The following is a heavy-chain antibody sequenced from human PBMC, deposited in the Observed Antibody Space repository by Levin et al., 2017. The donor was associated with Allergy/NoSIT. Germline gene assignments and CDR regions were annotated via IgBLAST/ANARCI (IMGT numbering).Heavy chain of an antibody. V-gene: IGHV3-23*01. Sequence: LSLTCAASGFTFSSYAMSWVRQAPGKGLEWVSAISGSGGSTYYADSVKGRFTISRDNSKNTLYLQMNSLRAEDTAVYYCAKDQVGGRDGYNDGYFDLWGRGTLVTVSS. CDR3: AKDQVGGRDGYNDGYFDL. CDR1: GFTFSSYA. CDR2: ISGSGGST. D-gene: IGHD5-24*01. J-gene: IGHJ2*01.